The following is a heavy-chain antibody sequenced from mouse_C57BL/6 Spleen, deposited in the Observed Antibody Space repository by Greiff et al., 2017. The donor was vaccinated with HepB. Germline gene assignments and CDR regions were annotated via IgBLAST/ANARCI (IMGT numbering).Heavy chain of an antibody. CDR3: ARSCYDYDGDYFDY. D-gene: IGHD2-4*01. Sequence: QVQLQQPGAELVMPGASVKLSCKASGYTFTSYWMHWVKQRPGQGLEWIGEIDPADSYTNYNQKFKGKSTLTVDKSSSTAYMQLSSLTSEDSAVYCCARSCYDYDGDYFDYWGQGTTLTVSS. CDR2: IDPADSYT. CDR1: GYTFTSYW. V-gene: IGHV1-69*01. J-gene: IGHJ2*01.